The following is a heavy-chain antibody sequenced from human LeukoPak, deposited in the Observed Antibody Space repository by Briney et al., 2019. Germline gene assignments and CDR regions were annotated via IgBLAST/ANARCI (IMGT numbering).Heavy chain of an antibody. CDR3: ARVSYWYFDL. J-gene: IGHJ2*01. CDR2: IYYSGST. CDR1: GGSISSYY. V-gene: IGHV4-59*12. Sequence: SETLSLTCTVSGGSISSYYWSWIRQPPGKGLEWIGYIYYSGSTNYNPSLKSRVTISVDTSKNQFSLKLSSVAAADTAVYYCARVSYWYFDLWGRGTLVTVSS.